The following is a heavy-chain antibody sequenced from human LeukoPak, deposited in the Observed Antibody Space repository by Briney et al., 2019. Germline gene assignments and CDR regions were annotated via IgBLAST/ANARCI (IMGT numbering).Heavy chain of an antibody. V-gene: IGHV1-2*02. Sequence: ASVKVSCKASGYTFTGYYLHWVRQAPGQGLEWMGWIKPNSGDTNYAQKFQGRVTMTRDTSISTAYMELSRLRSDDTAVYYCARAGRLERRRYYYYYMDVWGKGTTVTVSS. CDR3: ARAGRLERRRYYYYYMDV. D-gene: IGHD1-1*01. J-gene: IGHJ6*03. CDR1: GYTFTGYY. CDR2: IKPNSGDT.